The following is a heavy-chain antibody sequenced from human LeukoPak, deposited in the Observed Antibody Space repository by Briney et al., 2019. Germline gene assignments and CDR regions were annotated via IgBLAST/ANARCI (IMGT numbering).Heavy chain of an antibody. V-gene: IGHV1-24*01. CDR2: FDPEDGET. J-gene: IGHJ5*02. CDR1: GYTLTELS. Sequence: ASVKVSCKVSGYTLTELSMHWVRQAPGKGLEWMGGFDPEDGETIYAQKFQGRVTMTEDTSTDTAYMELSSLRSEDTAVYYCATRYYGSGSFSWFDPWGQGTLVTVSS. D-gene: IGHD3-10*01. CDR3: ATRYYGSGSFSWFDP.